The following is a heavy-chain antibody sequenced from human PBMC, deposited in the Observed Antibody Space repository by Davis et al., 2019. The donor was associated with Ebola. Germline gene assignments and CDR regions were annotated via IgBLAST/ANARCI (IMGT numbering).Heavy chain of an antibody. V-gene: IGHV3-11*04. J-gene: IGHJ4*02. D-gene: IGHD6-19*01. CDR2: ISSSGSTI. CDR3: TTSEAVAGTNNGDY. CDR1: GFTFSDYY. Sequence: PGGSLRLSCAASGFTFSDYYMSWIRQAPGKGLEWVSYISSSGSTIYYADSVKGRFTISRDNAKNSLYLQMNSLRAEDTAVYYCTTSEAVAGTNNGDYWGQGTLVTVSS.